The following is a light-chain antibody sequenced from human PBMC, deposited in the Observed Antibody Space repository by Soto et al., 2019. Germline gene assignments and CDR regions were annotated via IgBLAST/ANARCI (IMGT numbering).Light chain of an antibody. Sequence: EIVLTQSPGTLSLSPGETATLSCRASQSLTSNYLAWYQQKPGQAPRLLIYGASSRATGIPDRFSGSGSGTDFTLTISRQEPEDSAVYYCQQYGNSFGGGTRVEI. CDR2: GAS. CDR1: QSLTSNY. J-gene: IGKJ4*01. V-gene: IGKV3-20*01. CDR3: QQYGNS.